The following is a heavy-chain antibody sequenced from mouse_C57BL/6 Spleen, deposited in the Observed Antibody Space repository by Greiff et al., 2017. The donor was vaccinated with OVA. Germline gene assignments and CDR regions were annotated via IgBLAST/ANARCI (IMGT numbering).Heavy chain of an antibody. V-gene: IGHV5-4*01. D-gene: IGHD2-4*01. J-gene: IGHJ2*01. CDR2: ISDGGSYT. CDR1: GFTFSSYA. Sequence: EVQLVESGGGLVKPGGSLKLSCAASGFTFSSYAMSWVRQTPEKRLEWVATISDGGSYTYYPDNVKGRFTISRDNAKNNLYLQMSHLKSEDTAMYYCARGDDYDLFDYWGQGTTLTVSS. CDR3: ARGDDYDLFDY.